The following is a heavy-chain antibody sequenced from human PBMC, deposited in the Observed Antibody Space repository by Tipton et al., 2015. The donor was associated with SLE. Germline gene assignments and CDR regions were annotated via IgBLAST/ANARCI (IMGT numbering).Heavy chain of an antibody. V-gene: IGHV3-21*01. Sequence: SLRLSCAASGFTFSSYSMNWVRQAPGKGLEWVSSISSSSSYIYYADSVKGRFTISRDNAKNSLYLQMNSLRAEDTAVYYCARVGDWNVGDAFDIWGQGTMVTVSS. J-gene: IGHJ3*02. D-gene: IGHD1-1*01. CDR3: ARVGDWNVGDAFDI. CDR2: ISSSSSYI. CDR1: GFTFSSYS.